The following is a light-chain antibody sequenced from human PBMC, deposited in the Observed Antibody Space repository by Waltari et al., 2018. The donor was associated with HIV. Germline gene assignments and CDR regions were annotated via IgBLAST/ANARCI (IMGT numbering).Light chain of an antibody. CDR2: GAS. CDR3: QQSYSTIVT. V-gene: IGKV1-39*01. CDR1: QSISNY. Sequence: DIQLTQSPSSLSAFIGDRVSITCRSSQSISNYLNWYQQKPGKAPKLLIYGASTLQTGTPSRFSGGGSGTDFTLTISTLQLEDLATYYCQQSYSTIVTFGQGTKVDI. J-gene: IGKJ2*01.